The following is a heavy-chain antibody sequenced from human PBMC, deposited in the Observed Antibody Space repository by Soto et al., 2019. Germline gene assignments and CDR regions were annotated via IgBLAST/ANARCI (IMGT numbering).Heavy chain of an antibody. Sequence: SCPTLVNPTQTLTLTCTFSGFSLSTSAVGVGWIRQPPGKALEWLALIYWDDDTRYTPSLESRLTITKDTSKKEVVLTMANMDPADTATYFCTHSLWDYNTSRYFFDYWGQGVLVTVSS. V-gene: IGHV2-5*02. D-gene: IGHD3-22*01. CDR3: THSLWDYNTSRYFFDY. CDR1: GFSLSTSAVG. CDR2: IYWDDDT. J-gene: IGHJ4*02.